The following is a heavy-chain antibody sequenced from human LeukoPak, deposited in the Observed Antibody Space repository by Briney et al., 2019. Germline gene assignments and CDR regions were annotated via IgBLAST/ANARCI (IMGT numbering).Heavy chain of an antibody. CDR3: ASRDDSGPY. J-gene: IGHJ4*02. CDR2: VSHTGRT. D-gene: IGHD4-17*01. V-gene: IGHV4/OR15-8*01. Sequence: PSATLSLTCVVSGGSIYSPNWWTWVRQPPGKGLGWIGEVSHTGRTNYHPSLQSRVTISLDESKNHFSLRVTSMTAADTAVYYCASRDDSGPYWGQGTLVTVSS. CDR1: GGSIYSPNW.